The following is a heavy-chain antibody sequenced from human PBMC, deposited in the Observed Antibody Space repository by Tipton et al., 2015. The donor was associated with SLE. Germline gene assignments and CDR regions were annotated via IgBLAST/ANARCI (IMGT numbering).Heavy chain of an antibody. J-gene: IGHJ6*03. CDR3: ARGPRDYYYYADV. Sequence: TLSLTCAVYGGSFSGYYWSWIRQPPGKGLEWIGEINHSGSTNYSPSLKSRVTISVDTSKNQFSLKLSSVTAADTAVYYCARGPRDYYYYADVWGKGTTVTVSS. CDR2: INHSGST. V-gene: IGHV4-34*01. CDR1: GGSFSGYY.